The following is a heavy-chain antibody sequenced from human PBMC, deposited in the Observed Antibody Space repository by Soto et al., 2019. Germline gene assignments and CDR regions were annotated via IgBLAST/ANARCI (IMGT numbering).Heavy chain of an antibody. V-gene: IGHV1-18*01. Sequence: QVHLVQSGAEEKKPGASVKVSCKGSGYAFTTYGITWVRQAPGQGLEWMGWISAHNGNTNYAQKLEGRGTVTRDTATSTAYRELRSLRSDDTAVYYCARGRYGGYWGQGALVTVSS. D-gene: IGHD3-10*01. CDR3: ARGRYGGY. CDR2: ISAHNGNT. CDR1: GYAFTTYG. J-gene: IGHJ4*02.